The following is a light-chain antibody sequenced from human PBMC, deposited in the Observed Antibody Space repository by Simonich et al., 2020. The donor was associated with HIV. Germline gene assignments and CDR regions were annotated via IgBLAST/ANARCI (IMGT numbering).Light chain of an antibody. CDR2: DVS. CDR1: SSAVGSYYL. CDR3: SSYTSSSNVV. J-gene: IGLJ2*01. Sequence: QSALTQPVSVSGSPGQSITISCTGTSSAVGSYYLVSWYQQHPGKAPTLMIYDVSKRPSGVSNRFSGSKSGNTASLTISGLQAEDEADYYCSSYTSSSNVVFGGGTKLTVL. V-gene: IGLV2-14*02.